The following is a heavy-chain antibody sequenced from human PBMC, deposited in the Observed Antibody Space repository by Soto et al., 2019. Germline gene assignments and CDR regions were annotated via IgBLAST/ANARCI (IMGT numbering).Heavy chain of an antibody. CDR1: GGTFSSYA. CDR2: IIPIFGTA. Sequence: QVQLVQSGAEVKKPGSSVKVSCKASGGTFSSYAISWVRQAPGQGLEWMGGIIPIFGTANYAQKFQGRVTITADKSTSTAYMELSSLRSEDTAVYYCATPRXXLWFSPQDYYYGMDVWGQGTTVTVSS. J-gene: IGHJ6*02. CDR3: ATPRXXLWFSPQDYYYGMDV. V-gene: IGHV1-69*06. D-gene: IGHD3-10*01.